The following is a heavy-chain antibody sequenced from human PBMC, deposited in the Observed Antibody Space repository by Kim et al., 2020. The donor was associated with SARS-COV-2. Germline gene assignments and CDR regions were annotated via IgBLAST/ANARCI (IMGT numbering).Heavy chain of an antibody. CDR2: ISSSSSYI. CDR1: GFTFSSYS. CDR3: ARAYSSGWTYFDY. Sequence: GGSLRLSCEASGFTFSSYSMNWVRQAPGKGLEWVSSISSSSSYIYYADSVKGRFTISRDNAKNSLYLQMNSLRAEDTAVYYCARAYSSGWTYFDYWGQGTLVTVSS. J-gene: IGHJ4*02. D-gene: IGHD6-19*01. V-gene: IGHV3-21*01.